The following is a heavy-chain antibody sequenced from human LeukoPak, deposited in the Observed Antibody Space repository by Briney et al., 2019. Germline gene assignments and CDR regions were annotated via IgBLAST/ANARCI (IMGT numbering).Heavy chain of an antibody. CDR1: GSSFTSYW. J-gene: IGHJ4*02. Sequence: GASLQISCKGSGSSFTSYWIGWVRQLPGKGLEWMGIIYPGDSDTRYSPSFQGQVTISADKSTSTAYLQWSSLKASDTAMYYCARPIWPKGPPDYWGQGTLVTVSS. CDR2: IYPGDSDT. V-gene: IGHV5-51*01. CDR3: ARPIWPKGPPDY.